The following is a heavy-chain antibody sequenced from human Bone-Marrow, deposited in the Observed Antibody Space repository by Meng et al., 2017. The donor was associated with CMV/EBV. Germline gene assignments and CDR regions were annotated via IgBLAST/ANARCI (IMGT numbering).Heavy chain of an antibody. CDR3: ARARPYSSPDKYYYYYGMDV. Sequence: GESLKISCAASGFTVSSNYMSWVRQAPGKGLEWVSVIYSGGSTYYADSVKGRFTISRDNSKNTLYLQMNSLRAEDTAVYYCARARPYSSPDKYYYYYGMDVWGQGTTVTVSS. V-gene: IGHV3-66*02. CDR1: GFTVSSNY. D-gene: IGHD6-13*01. J-gene: IGHJ6*02. CDR2: IYSGGST.